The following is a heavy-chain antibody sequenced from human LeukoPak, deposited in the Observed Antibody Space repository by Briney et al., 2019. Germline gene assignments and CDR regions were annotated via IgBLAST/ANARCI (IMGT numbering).Heavy chain of an antibody. J-gene: IGHJ4*02. V-gene: IGHV3-74*01. CDR1: GFTFSKDW. CDR3: ATKQWLAPPPDS. Sequence: GGCLRLSCAASGFTFSKDWMLWVRQAPGKGLESVSRINTDGTVTTYADSVKGRFTVSRDNADNTMFLQMNSVRDEATAVYYCATKQWLAPPPDSWGQGTPVTVSS. D-gene: IGHD6-19*01. CDR2: INTDGTVT.